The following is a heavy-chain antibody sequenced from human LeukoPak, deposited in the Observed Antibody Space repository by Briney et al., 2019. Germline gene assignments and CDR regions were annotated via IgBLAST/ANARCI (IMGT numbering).Heavy chain of an antibody. J-gene: IGHJ4*02. CDR3: ARDSSGSPDDS. V-gene: IGHV3-72*01. CDR2: IGNKPTSYTT. CDR1: GFRFSDHY. D-gene: IGHD3-22*01. Sequence: GGSLRLSCAASGFRFSDHYMDWVRQAPGKGLEWVGLIGNKPTSYTTEYAASVKGRFTISRDDSKNSLYLQMNSLKTEDTAVYYCARDSSGSPDDSWGQGALVTVSS.